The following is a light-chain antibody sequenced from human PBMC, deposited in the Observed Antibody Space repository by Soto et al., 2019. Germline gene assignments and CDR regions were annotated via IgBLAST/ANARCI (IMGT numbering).Light chain of an antibody. V-gene: IGKV4-1*01. CDR1: QSVLYSSNNKNY. Sequence: DIVMTQSPDSLAVSLGERATINCKSSQSVLYSSNNKNYLAWYQQKPGQPPRLLMHWASARESEVPDRFSGSGSGTDFTLTISSLQAEDVAVYYCQQYYNTPWTFGQGTKVEIK. CDR3: QQYYNTPWT. J-gene: IGKJ1*01. CDR2: WAS.